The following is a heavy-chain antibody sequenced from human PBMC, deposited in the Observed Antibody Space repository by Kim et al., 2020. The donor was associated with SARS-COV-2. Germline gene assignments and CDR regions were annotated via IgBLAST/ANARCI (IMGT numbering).Heavy chain of an antibody. CDR1: GYLFTHYW. CDR2: IYPGDSDT. D-gene: IGHD6-19*01. CDR3: ARHVSGWPAHIDF. J-gene: IGHJ4*02. V-gene: IGHV5-51*01. Sequence: GESLKISCKASGYLFTHYWIGWVRQMPGRGLEWMGVIYPGDSDTKYGPSFQGRFTLSADKSLNTAYLQWSSLGASDNGMYYCARHVSGWPAHIDFWGQGTLVTASS.